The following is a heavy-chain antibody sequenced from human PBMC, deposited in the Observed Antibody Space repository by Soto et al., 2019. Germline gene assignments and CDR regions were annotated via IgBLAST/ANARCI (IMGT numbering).Heavy chain of an antibody. Sequence: SETPSLTCTVSGGSISSSSYYWGWIRQPPGKGLEWIGSIYYSGSTYYNPSLKSRVTISVDTSKNQFSLKLSSVTAADTAVYYCASEMATIRTGVDYWGQGTLVTVSS. D-gene: IGHD7-27*01. V-gene: IGHV4-39*01. CDR3: ASEMATIRTGVDY. CDR2: IYYSGST. J-gene: IGHJ4*02. CDR1: GGSISSSSYY.